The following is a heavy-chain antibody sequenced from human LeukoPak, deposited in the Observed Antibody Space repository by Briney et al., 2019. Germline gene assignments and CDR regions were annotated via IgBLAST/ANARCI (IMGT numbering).Heavy chain of an antibody. Sequence: PGGSLRLSCAASGFSVSSTWMTWVRQAPGKGLEWVGRIRMKTAGGTADYGAAVKDRFTISRDGSKNTLYLEMDNLTTEDTAVYYCKESLVLWGQGVLVTLSS. V-gene: IGHV3-15*01. CDR3: KESLVL. CDR2: IRMKTAGGTA. D-gene: IGHD2/OR15-2a*01. CDR1: GFSVSSTW. J-gene: IGHJ4*02.